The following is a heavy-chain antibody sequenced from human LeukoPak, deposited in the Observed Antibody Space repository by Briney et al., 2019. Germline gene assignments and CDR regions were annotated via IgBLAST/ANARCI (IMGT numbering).Heavy chain of an antibody. Sequence: GESLKISCKGSGYSFTSYWIGWVRQMPGKGLEWMGIIYPGDSDTRYSPSFQGQVTISADKSISTAYLQWSSLKASDTAMYYCARGSYYDFWSGYYPDAFDLWGQGTMVTVSS. CDR2: IYPGDSDT. D-gene: IGHD3-3*01. V-gene: IGHV5-51*01. CDR1: GYSFTSYW. CDR3: ARGSYYDFWSGYYPDAFDL. J-gene: IGHJ3*01.